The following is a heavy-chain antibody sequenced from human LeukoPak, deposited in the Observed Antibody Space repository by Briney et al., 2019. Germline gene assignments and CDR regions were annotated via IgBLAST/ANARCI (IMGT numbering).Heavy chain of an antibody. V-gene: IGHV4-61*02. CDR1: GGSISSGSYY. J-gene: IGHJ3*02. CDR3: ARPTYDSSGYLAFDI. Sequence: SQTLSLTCTVSGGSISSGSYYWSWIRQPAGKGLEWIGRIYTSGSTNYNPSLKSRVTISVDTSKNQFSLKLSSVTAADTAVYYCARPTYDSSGYLAFDIWGQGTMVTVSS. D-gene: IGHD3-22*01. CDR2: IYTSGST.